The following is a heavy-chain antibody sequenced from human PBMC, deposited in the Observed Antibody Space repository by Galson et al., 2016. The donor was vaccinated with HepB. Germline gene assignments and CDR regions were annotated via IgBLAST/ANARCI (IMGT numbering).Heavy chain of an antibody. J-gene: IGHJ4*02. D-gene: IGHD1-26*01. CDR1: GFIFRTYA. Sequence: SLRLSCAASGFIFRTYAMNWVRQAPGKGLEWVSGIADSGHYTYYADSVKSRFTISRDNSQSTVFLQMNSLRAEDTAVYYCARDRRYSGSGDYWGPGILVTVSS. CDR2: IADSGHYT. CDR3: ARDRRYSGSGDY. V-gene: IGHV3-23*01.